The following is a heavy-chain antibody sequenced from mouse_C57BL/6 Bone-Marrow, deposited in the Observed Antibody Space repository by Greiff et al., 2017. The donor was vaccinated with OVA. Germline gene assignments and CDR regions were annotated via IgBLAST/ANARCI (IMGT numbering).Heavy chain of an antibody. D-gene: IGHD1-1*01. J-gene: IGHJ1*03. Sequence: EVQRVESGGGLVKPGGSLKLSCAASGFTFSDYGMHWVRQAPEKGLEWVAYISSGSSTIYYADTVKGRFTISRDNAKNTLFLQMTSRGAEDTAMDYCARPYYGSRKGYFEVWGTGTTVTVSS. CDR3: ARPYYGSRKGYFEV. CDR2: ISSGSSTI. CDR1: GFTFSDYG. V-gene: IGHV5-17*01.